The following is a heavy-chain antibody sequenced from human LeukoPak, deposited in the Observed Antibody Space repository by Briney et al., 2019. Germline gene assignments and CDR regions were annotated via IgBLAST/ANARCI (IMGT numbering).Heavy chain of an antibody. CDR1: GFTFSTYA. CDR2: ISSSSGTI. D-gene: IGHD1-26*01. J-gene: IGHJ4*02. V-gene: IGHV3-48*02. Sequence: GGSLRLSCTASGFTFSTYAMNWVRQAPGKGLEWVSYISSSSGTIYYAASVKGRFTVSRDNAKNSLYLQMNSLRDEDTAVYYCARDRSGNYHLDYWGQGTLVTVSS. CDR3: ARDRSGNYHLDY.